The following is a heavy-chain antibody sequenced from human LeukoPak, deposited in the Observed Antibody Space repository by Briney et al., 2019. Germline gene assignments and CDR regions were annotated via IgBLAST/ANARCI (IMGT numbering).Heavy chain of an antibody. Sequence: KPSETLSLTCTVSGGSISSSSYYWGWIRQPPGKGLEWIGSIYYSGTTYYNPSLKSRVTISVDTSKKQFSLRLSSVTAADTAVYYCASWRFSWDAFDIWGQGTMVTVSS. D-gene: IGHD3-3*01. J-gene: IGHJ3*02. CDR1: GGSISSSSYY. V-gene: IGHV4-39*01. CDR2: IYYSGTT. CDR3: ASWRFSWDAFDI.